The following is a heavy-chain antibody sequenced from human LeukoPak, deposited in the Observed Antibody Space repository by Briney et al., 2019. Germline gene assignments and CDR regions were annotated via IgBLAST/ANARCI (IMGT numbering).Heavy chain of an antibody. CDR1: GGTFSSYA. CDR3: AREKDYYGSGSYVFDY. CDR2: ISAYNGNT. D-gene: IGHD3-10*01. J-gene: IGHJ4*02. V-gene: IGHV1-18*01. Sequence: ASVKVSCKASGGTFSSYAISWVRQAPGQGLEWMGWISAYNGNTNYAQKLQGRVTMTTDTSTSTAYMELRSLRSDDTAVYYCAREKDYYGSGSYVFDYWGQGTLVTVSS.